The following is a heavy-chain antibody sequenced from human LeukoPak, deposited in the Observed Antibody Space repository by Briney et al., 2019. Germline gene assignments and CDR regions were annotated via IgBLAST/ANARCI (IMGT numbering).Heavy chain of an antibody. CDR1: GGSTSSGGYY. D-gene: IGHD3-3*01. Sequence: PSETLSLTCTVSGGSTSSGGYYWSWIRQHPGKGLEWIGYIYYSGSTYYNPSLKSRVTISVDTSKNQFSLKLSSVTAADTAVYYCARGPQGVLEWLSRYYYYYMDVWGKGTAVTVSS. V-gene: IGHV4-31*03. CDR3: ARGPQGVLEWLSRYYYYYMDV. CDR2: IYYSGST. J-gene: IGHJ6*03.